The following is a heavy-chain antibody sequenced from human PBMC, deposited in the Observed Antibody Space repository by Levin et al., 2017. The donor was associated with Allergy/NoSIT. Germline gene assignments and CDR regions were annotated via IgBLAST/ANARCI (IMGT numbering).Heavy chain of an antibody. D-gene: IGHD4-17*01. V-gene: IGHV3-23*01. Sequence: GESLKISCAASGFTFSNYAMTWVRKAPGKGLEWVSSIRGSGDGTDYADSVKGRFTISRDNSKNILYLQMNSLRAEDTAVYYCTKDPNGDYVGAFDFWGQGTMVTVPS. CDR1: GFTFSNYA. J-gene: IGHJ3*01. CDR3: TKDPNGDYVGAFDF. CDR2: IRGSGDGT.